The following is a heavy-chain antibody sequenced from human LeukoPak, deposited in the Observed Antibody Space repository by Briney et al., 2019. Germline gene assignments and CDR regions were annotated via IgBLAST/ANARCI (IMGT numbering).Heavy chain of an antibody. J-gene: IGHJ6*02. Sequence: GGSLRLSCAASGFTFSSYAMSWVRQAPGKGLEWVSAISGSGGSTYYADSVKGRFTISRDNSKNTLYLQMNSLRAEDTAVYYCAKDQKYYDFWSGYPQDPTYYYYYGMDVWGQGTTVTVSS. CDR3: AKDQKYYDFWSGYPQDPTYYYYYGMDV. V-gene: IGHV3-23*01. D-gene: IGHD3-3*01. CDR1: GFTFSSYA. CDR2: ISGSGGST.